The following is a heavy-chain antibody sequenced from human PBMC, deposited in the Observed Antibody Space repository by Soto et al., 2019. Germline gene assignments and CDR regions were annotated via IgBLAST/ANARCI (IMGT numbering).Heavy chain of an antibody. CDR3: ARGDGPVYGSGSYYKRFPGGRWFDP. V-gene: IGHV4-34*01. CDR2: INHSGST. D-gene: IGHD3-10*01. Sequence: KPSETLSLTCAVYGGSFSGYYWSWIRQPPGKGLEWIGEINHSGSTNYNPSLKSRVTISVDTSKNQFSLKLSSVTAADTAVYYCARGDGPVYGSGSYYKRFPGGRWFDPWGQGTLVTVSS. J-gene: IGHJ5*02. CDR1: GGSFSGYY.